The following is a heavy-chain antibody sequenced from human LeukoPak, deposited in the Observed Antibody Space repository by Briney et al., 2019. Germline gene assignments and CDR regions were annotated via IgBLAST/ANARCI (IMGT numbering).Heavy chain of an antibody. D-gene: IGHD6-19*01. CDR2: IYSGGDT. V-gene: IGHV3-66*01. Sequence: GGSLRLSCAASGFTVRSHYMAWVRQAPGKGLEWVSVIYSGGDTYYADSVKGRFTISRDNSKNMIYLEMSSLKAEDTAVYYCAKERNLEIAVAGTIFDYWGQGTLVTVSS. CDR1: GFTVRSHY. J-gene: IGHJ4*02. CDR3: AKERNLEIAVAGTIFDY.